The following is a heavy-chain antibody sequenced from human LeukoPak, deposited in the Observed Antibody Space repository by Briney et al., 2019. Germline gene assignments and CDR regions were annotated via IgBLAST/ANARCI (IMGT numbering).Heavy chain of an antibody. J-gene: IGHJ4*02. Sequence: EASVKVSCKASGYTFTSYYMHWVRQAPGQGLEWMGIINPSGGSTSYAQKFQGRVTMTRDTSTSTVYMELSSLRSEDTAVYYCAREGSGHYYDSSGYYGYWGQGTLVTVSS. CDR1: GYTFTSYY. V-gene: IGHV1-46*01. CDR2: INPSGGST. CDR3: AREGSGHYYDSSGYYGY. D-gene: IGHD3-22*01.